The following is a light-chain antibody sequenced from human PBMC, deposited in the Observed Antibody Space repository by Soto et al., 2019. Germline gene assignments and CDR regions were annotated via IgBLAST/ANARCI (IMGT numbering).Light chain of an antibody. V-gene: IGKV3-20*01. J-gene: IGKJ4*01. Sequence: EIVLTQSPGTLSLSPGERATLSCRASQSVSSSYLAWYQQKPGQAPRLLIYGASSRATGIPDRFRGSGSGTDFTHTISRLEPEDFAVYYCQQYGSSPRVTFGGGTKVEIK. CDR3: QQYGSSPRVT. CDR1: QSVSSSY. CDR2: GAS.